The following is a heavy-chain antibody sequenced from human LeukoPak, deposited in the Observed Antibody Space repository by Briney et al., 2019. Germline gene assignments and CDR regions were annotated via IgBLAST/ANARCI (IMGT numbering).Heavy chain of an antibody. CDR2: MNPNSGNT. CDR3: ARVCGVRPPSGYDDYYMAV. J-gene: IGHJ6*03. Sequence: ASVKVSCKASGYTFTSYDINWVRQAPGQGLEWMGWMNPNSGNTGYAQKFQGRVTMTRNTSISTAYMELSSLRSEDTAVYYCARVCGVRPPSGYDDYYMAVCGKGCTVT. V-gene: IGHV1-8*01. D-gene: IGHD3-3*01. CDR1: GYTFTSYD.